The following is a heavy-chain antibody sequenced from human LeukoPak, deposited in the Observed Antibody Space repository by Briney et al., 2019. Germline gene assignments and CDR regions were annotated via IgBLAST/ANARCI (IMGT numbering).Heavy chain of an antibody. Sequence: SETLSLTCTVSGGSISSYYWSWIRQPPGKGLEWIGYIYYSGSTNYNPSLKSRVTISVDTSKNQFSLKMSSVTAADTAVYYCARGGTLRTFDYWGQGTLVTVSS. J-gene: IGHJ4*02. CDR3: ARGGTLRTFDY. CDR1: GGSISSYY. V-gene: IGHV4-59*12. D-gene: IGHD3-16*01. CDR2: IYYSGST.